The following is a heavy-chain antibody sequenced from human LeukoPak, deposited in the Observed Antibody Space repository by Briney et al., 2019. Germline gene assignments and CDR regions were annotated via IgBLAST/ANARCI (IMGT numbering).Heavy chain of an antibody. CDR1: GFTISSQA. CDR2: IRSSAVDR. Sequence: PGGSLRLSCAASGFTISSQAMSWVRQAPGKGLECVSTIRSSAVDRQHVDSVKGRFTISRDNSKNTLYLQMNSLRADDTAVYYCAKAAPGAGGFDYWGQGTLVTVSS. J-gene: IGHJ4*02. D-gene: IGHD1-14*01. V-gene: IGHV3-23*01. CDR3: AKAAPGAGGFDY.